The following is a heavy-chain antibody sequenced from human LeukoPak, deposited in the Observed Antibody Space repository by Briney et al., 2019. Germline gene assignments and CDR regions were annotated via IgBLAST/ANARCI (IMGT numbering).Heavy chain of an antibody. D-gene: IGHD6-6*01. CDR1: GASISSGVYY. CDR3: ARDEGSGSDHVFDI. Sequence: SETLSLTCIVSGASISSGVYYWSWIRQHPGKGLEWIGYIYYSGNTYYNPSLKSRVTISVDTSKNQFSLKLSSVTAADTAVYYCARDEGSGSDHVFDIWGQGTMVTVSS. J-gene: IGHJ3*02. V-gene: IGHV4-31*03. CDR2: IYYSGNT.